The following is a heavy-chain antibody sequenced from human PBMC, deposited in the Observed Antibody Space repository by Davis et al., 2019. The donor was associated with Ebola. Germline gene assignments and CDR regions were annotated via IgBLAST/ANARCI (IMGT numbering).Heavy chain of an antibody. D-gene: IGHD2-15*01. V-gene: IGHV4-59*01. CDR3: ARGYCSGGSCSLDAFDI. J-gene: IGHJ3*02. CDR2: IYYSGST. Sequence: SETLSLTCTVSGGSISSYYWSWIRQPPGKGLEWIGYIYYSGSTNYNPSLKSRVTISVDTSKNQFSLKLSSVTAADTAVYYCARGYCSGGSCSLDAFDIWGQGTMVTVSS. CDR1: GGSISSYY.